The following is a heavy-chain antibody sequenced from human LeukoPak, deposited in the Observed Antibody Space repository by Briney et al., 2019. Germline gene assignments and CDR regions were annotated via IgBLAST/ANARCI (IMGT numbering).Heavy chain of an antibody. CDR3: AKSSSWDRNAFDI. Sequence: GRSLRLSCAASGFTFDDYAMHWVRQAPGKGLEWVSGISWNSGSMGYADSVKGRFTISRDNAKNSLYLQMNSLRAEDTALYYCAKSSSWDRNAFDIWGQGTMVTVSS. CDR1: GFTFDDYA. CDR2: ISWNSGSM. D-gene: IGHD6-13*01. J-gene: IGHJ3*02. V-gene: IGHV3-9*01.